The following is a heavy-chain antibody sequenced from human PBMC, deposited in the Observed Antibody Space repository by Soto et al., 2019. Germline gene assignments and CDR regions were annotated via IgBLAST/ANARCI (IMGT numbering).Heavy chain of an antibody. CDR2: IYWDDDK. D-gene: IGHD3-3*01. Sequence: SLSTSGVGGGSIRQPPGKALELLSLIYWDDDKRYSPSLKSRLTITKDTSKNQVVLTMTNMDPVDTATYYCAHSGLGYYDFWSGYSNNWFDPWGQGTLVTAPQ. V-gene: IGHV2-5*02. CDR1: SLSTSGVG. CDR3: AHSGLGYYDFWSGYSNNWFDP. J-gene: IGHJ5*02.